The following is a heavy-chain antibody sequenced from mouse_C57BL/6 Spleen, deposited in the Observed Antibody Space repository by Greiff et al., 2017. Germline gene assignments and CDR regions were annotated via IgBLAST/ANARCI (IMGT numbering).Heavy chain of an antibody. Sequence: VQLQQSGPELVKPGASVKISCKASGYSFTSYYIHWVKQRPGQGLEWIGWIYPGGGNTKYNEKFKGKATLTADTSSSTAYMQLSSLTSEDSAVYYCAGGGHYGSSYGYFGGWGTGTTVTVSS. CDR2: IYPGGGNT. V-gene: IGHV1-66*01. J-gene: IGHJ1*03. CDR1: GYSFTSYY. D-gene: IGHD1-1*01. CDR3: AGGGHYGSSYGYFGG.